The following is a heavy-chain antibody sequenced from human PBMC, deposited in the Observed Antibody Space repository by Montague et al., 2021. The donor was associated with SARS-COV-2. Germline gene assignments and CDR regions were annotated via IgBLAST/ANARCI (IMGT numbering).Heavy chain of an antibody. J-gene: IGHJ6*02. CDR1: GFTFSSYS. V-gene: IGHV3-48*02. CDR2: ISSSSSTI. CDR3: TRDPAIVATIYGMDV. Sequence: LRLSCAASGFTFSSYSMNWVRQAPGKGLEWVSYISSSSSTIFYADSVKGRFTISRDNAKNSLYLQMNSLRDEDTAVYYCTRDPAIVATIYGMDVWGQGTTVTVSS. D-gene: IGHD5-12*01.